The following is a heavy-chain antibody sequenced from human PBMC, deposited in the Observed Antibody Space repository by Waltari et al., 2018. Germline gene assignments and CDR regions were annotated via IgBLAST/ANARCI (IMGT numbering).Heavy chain of an antibody. Sequence: QVQLVESGGGVVQPGGSLRLSCAASGFTFSSYGMHWVRQAPGKGLEWVAFIRYDGSNKYYADAVKGRFTISRDNSKNTLYLQMNSLRAEDTAVYYCAKDPVSERWELHPHLDPWGQGTLVTVSS. CDR1: GFTFSSYG. V-gene: IGHV3-30*02. CDR3: AKDPVSERWELHPHLDP. CDR2: IRYDGSNK. D-gene: IGHD1-26*01. J-gene: IGHJ5*02.